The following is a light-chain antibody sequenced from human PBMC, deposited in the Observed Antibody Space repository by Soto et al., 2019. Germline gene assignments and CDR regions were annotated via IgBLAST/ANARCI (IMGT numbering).Light chain of an antibody. CDR2: AAS. V-gene: IGKV1-39*01. Sequence: IQMTQSPSSLSASVGDRVTIICRASQRITTYLNWYQQKPGKAPKLLIYAASNLEGGVPSRFSGGGSGTYFTLTISSLQPEDFATYCCQQPYDTPRAFGQGTKVEVK. J-gene: IGKJ1*01. CDR1: QRITTY. CDR3: QQPYDTPRA.